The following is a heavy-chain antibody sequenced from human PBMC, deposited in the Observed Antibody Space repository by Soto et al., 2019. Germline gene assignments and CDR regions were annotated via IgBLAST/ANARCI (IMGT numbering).Heavy chain of an antibody. CDR1: GGSISSGDYY. CDR3: ARVRHINAFDI. Sequence: SETLSLTCTVSGGSISSGDYYWSWIRQPPGKGLEWIGYIYYSGSTYYNPSLKSRVTISVDTSKNQFSLKLSSVTAADTAVYYCARVRHINAFDIWGQGTMVTVSS. J-gene: IGHJ3*02. CDR2: IYYSGST. V-gene: IGHV4-30-4*01. D-gene: IGHD1-20*01.